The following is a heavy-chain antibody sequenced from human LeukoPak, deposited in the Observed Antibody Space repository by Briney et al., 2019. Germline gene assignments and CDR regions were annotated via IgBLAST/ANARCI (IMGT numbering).Heavy chain of an antibody. CDR2: IKQDGSEK. CDR3: ARDLHYNWADGSHCGY. J-gene: IGHJ4*02. CDR1: GFTFSNYW. D-gene: IGHD1-20*01. V-gene: IGHV3-7*01. Sequence: GGSVRLSCAASGFTFSNYWMTWVRQAPGKGLEWVANIKQDGSEKYYVDSVKGRFTISRDDAKNSLYLQMNSLRAEDTAMYYCARDLHYNWADGSHCGYWGQGTLVTVSS.